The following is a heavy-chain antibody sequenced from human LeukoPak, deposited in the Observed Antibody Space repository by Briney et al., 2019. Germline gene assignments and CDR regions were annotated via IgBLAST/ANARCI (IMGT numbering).Heavy chain of an antibody. Sequence: GGSLRLSCTSSGFTFSTYAMYWVRQAPGKGLEWVAFISSDGSNKSCEDSVKGRFIISRDNSKNTLFLQINSLRPEDTAVYYCAKDGGWYELYYMDVWGTGTMVSVSS. D-gene: IGHD6-19*01. CDR1: GFTFSTYA. CDR2: ISSDGSNK. CDR3: AKDGGWYELYYMDV. J-gene: IGHJ6*03. V-gene: IGHV3-30*02.